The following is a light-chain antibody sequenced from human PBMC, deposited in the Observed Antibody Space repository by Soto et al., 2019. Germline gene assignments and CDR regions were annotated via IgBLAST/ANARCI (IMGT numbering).Light chain of an antibody. CDR1: SSDVGGYNY. V-gene: IGLV2-11*01. Sequence: QSALTQPRSVSGSPGQSVTISCTGTSSDVGGYNYVTWYQQYPGKAPKVMIYDVKTRPSGVPDRFSGSKSGNTASLTSSGLQAEDEADYYCCSYAGDYTFVFGTGTKVTVL. CDR3: CSYAGDYTFV. J-gene: IGLJ1*01. CDR2: DVK.